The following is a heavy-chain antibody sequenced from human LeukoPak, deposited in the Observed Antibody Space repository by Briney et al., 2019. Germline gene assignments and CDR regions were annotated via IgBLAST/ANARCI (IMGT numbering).Heavy chain of an antibody. CDR3: VKPQGVAVAGRFDY. CDR1: GFTLSNYA. V-gene: IGHV3-64D*09. CDR2: ISTGGVST. Sequence: GGSLRLSCLASGFTLSNYAMHWDRQAPGKGLEYVSTISTGGVSTYYAVSVKGRFTISRDNSKNTLSLQMSSLRVEDTAVYYGVKPQGVAVAGRFDYWGQGTLVTVSS. J-gene: IGHJ4*02. D-gene: IGHD6-19*01.